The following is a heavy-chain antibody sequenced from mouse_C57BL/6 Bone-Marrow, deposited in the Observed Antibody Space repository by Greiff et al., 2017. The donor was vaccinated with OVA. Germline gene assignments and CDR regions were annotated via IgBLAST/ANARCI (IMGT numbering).Heavy chain of an antibody. J-gene: IGHJ2*01. CDR3: DRVPDYGNCDYCG. CDR1: GYTFTSYW. Sequence: QVQLQQPGAELVKPGASVKMSCKASGYTFTSYWITWVKQRPGQGLEWIGDIYPGSGSTKYNEKFKSKATLTADTSSNPAYLQLSSLTSEDTAIFYVDRVPDYGNCDYCGWGQSTTLAV. D-gene: IGHD2-1*01. CDR2: IYPGSGST. V-gene: IGHV1-55*01.